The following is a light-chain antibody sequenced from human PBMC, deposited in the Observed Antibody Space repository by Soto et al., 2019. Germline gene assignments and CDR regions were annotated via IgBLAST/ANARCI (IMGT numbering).Light chain of an antibody. Sequence: EIVLTQSPGTLSLSPGERASLSCRASQSVSSGHLAWYQQKPGQAPRLLIYGASSRATGIPDRFSGSGSGTDFTLTISRLEPEDFAVYYCQQFSSYPLTFGGGTKVDIK. CDR1: QSVSSGH. V-gene: IGKV3-20*01. J-gene: IGKJ4*01. CDR3: QQFSSYPLT. CDR2: GAS.